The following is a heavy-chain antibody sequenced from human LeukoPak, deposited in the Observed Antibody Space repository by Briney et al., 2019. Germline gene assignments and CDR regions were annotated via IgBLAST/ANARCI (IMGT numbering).Heavy chain of an antibody. CDR1: GFTFSSYG. CDR3: AKDQLGCSSTSCYPTYYGMDV. D-gene: IGHD2-2*01. Sequence: GGSLRLSCAASGFTFSSYGMSWVRQAPGKGLEWVAVISYDGSNKYYADSVKGRFTISRDNSKNTLYLQMNSLRAEDTAVYYCAKDQLGCSSTSCYPTYYGMDVWGQGTTVTVSS. J-gene: IGHJ6*02. V-gene: IGHV3-30*18. CDR2: ISYDGSNK.